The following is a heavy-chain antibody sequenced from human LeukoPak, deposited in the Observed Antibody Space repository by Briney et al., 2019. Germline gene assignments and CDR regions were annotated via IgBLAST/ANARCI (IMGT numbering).Heavy chain of an antibody. V-gene: IGHV3-30*02. Sequence: GGSLRLSCAASGFTFSSYGTHWVRQAPGKGLEWVAFIQFDGSHIFYTDSVRGRFTISRDNSKNTLYLQMNSLRAEDTAVYYCARDGNYYDSSGYLKFDPWGQGTLVTVSS. CDR2: IQFDGSHI. D-gene: IGHD3-22*01. CDR1: GFTFSSYG. CDR3: ARDGNYYDSSGYLKFDP. J-gene: IGHJ5*02.